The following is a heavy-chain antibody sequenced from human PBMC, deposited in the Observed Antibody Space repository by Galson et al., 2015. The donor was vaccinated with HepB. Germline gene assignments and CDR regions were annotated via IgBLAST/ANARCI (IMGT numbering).Heavy chain of an antibody. CDR3: ARRISLVRGIITKPDYYYGMDV. J-gene: IGHJ6*02. CDR2: ISGSGSTT. D-gene: IGHD3-10*01. CDR1: GFTFSTYA. Sequence: SLRLSCAASGFTFSTYAMSWVRQAPGKGLEWVSAISGSGSTTYYVDSVKGRFTISRDNAKDSVYLQLDSLRAEDTAVYYCARRISLVRGIITKPDYYYGMDVWGQGTTVTVAS. V-gene: IGHV3-23*01.